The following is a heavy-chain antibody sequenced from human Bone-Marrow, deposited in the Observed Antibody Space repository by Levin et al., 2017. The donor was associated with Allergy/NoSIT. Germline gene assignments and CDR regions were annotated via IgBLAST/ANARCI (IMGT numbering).Heavy chain of an antibody. CDR1: GFTFGKYS. CDR3: ARRDYYYYGFDV. CDR2: ITTASSYM. V-gene: IGHV3-21*01. Sequence: PGGSLRLSCAASGFTFGKYSMSWVRQAPGKGLEWVAYITTASSYMYYADSVRGRFTISRDNAKNSLYLQMNSLRAEDTALYYCARRDYYYYGFDVGGQGATVTVSS. J-gene: IGHJ6*02.